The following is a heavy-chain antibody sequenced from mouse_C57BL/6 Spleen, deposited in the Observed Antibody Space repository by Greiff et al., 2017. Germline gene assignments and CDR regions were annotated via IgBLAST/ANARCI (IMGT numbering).Heavy chain of an antibody. J-gene: IGHJ2*01. D-gene: IGHD3-1*01. V-gene: IGHV1-64*01. CDR2: IHPNSGST. Sequence: VQLQQSGAELVKPGASVKLSCKASGYTFTSYWMHWVKQRPGQGLEWIGMIHPNSGSTNYNEKFKSKATLTVDKSSSTAYMQLSSLTSEDSAVYYCARSGEGYFDYWGQGTTLTVSS. CDR3: ARSGEGYFDY. CDR1: GYTFTSYW.